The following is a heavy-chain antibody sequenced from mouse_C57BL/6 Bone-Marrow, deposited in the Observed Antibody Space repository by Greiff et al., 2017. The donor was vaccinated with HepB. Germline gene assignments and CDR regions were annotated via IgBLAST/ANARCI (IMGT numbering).Heavy chain of an antibody. CDR2: INPNNGGT. CDR3: ALDPPWFAY. Sequence: EVQLQQFGPELVKPGASVKISCKASGYTFTDYYMNWVKQSHGKSLEWIGDINPNNGGTSYNQKFKGKATLTVDKSSSTAYMELRSLTSEDSAVYYCALDPPWFAYWGQGTLVTVSA. J-gene: IGHJ3*01. V-gene: IGHV1-26*01. CDR1: GYTFTDYY.